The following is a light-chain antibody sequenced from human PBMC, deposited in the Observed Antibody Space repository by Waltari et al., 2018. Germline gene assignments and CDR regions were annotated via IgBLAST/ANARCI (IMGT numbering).Light chain of an antibody. V-gene: IGKV3-15*01. J-gene: IGKJ2*01. CDR3: QQYSKWPPHT. Sequence: ETVMTQFPATLSVSPGETATLSCRASQSVSSNLAWYQQKPGQAPRLLIYGESTRATGIPARFSGSGSGTDFTLTISSLQSEDFAVYYCQQYSKWPPHTFGQGTKLEL. CDR1: QSVSSN. CDR2: GES.